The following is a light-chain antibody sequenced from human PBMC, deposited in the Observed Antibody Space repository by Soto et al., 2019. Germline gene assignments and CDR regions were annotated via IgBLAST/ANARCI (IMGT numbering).Light chain of an antibody. V-gene: IGKV1-5*01. J-gene: IGKJ1*01. CDR1: KSISSW. Sequence: DIHMTQSPSTLSASVGDRVTITCRASKSISSWLAWYKQKPGKAPKLLIYDASILVSGVPSRFSGVGSGTDFTLTISSLQPDDFATYDCQQYNSYSSTFGQGTKVEIK. CDR3: QQYNSYSST. CDR2: DAS.